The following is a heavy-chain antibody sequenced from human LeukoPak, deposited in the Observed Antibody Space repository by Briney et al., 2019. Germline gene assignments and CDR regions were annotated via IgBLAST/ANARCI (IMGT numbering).Heavy chain of an antibody. Sequence: ASVKVSCKASGYTFTGYYMLWVRQAPGQGLEWMGRINPNSGGTNYAQKFQGRVTMTRDTSISTAYMELSRLRSDGTAVYYCAREFYDSSGHYDYWGQGTLVTVSS. V-gene: IGHV1-2*06. CDR2: INPNSGGT. CDR3: AREFYDSSGHYDY. J-gene: IGHJ4*02. D-gene: IGHD3-22*01. CDR1: GYTFTGYY.